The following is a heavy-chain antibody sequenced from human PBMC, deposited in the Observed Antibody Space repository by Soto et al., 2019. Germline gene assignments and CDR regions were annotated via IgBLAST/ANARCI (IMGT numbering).Heavy chain of an antibody. CDR1: GFAFSNYW. Sequence: GSLRLSCAASGFAFSNYWMSWVRLAPGKGPEWVANIQPDGSQKYYVDSVKGRFTISRDNAKNSLSLQMNSLRVEDTAVYYCARPGYWGQGALVTVSS. CDR2: IQPDGSQK. J-gene: IGHJ4*02. V-gene: IGHV3-7*01. CDR3: ARPGY.